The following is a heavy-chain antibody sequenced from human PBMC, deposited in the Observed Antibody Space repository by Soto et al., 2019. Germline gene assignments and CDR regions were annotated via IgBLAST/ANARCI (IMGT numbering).Heavy chain of an antibody. Sequence: SETLSLTCTVSSDSISSYYWTWIRQPAGKGLEWIGRISTSGSTNHNPSLKGRVTMSVDTSKNQVSLNLTSVTAADTAVYYCARENILLAAYGKRAFDYWGQGTLVTVSS. CDR2: ISTSGST. CDR1: SDSISSYY. V-gene: IGHV4-4*07. CDR3: ARENILLAAYGKRAFDY. J-gene: IGHJ4*02. D-gene: IGHD2-8*02.